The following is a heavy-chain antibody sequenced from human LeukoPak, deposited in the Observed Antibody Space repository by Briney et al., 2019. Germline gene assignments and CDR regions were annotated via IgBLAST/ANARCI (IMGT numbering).Heavy chain of an antibody. CDR2: INPNSGGT. D-gene: IGHD1-26*01. V-gene: IGHV1-2*02. Sequence: ASVKVSCKASGYTFTSYYMHWVRQVPGQGLEWMGWINPNSGGTNYAQKFQGRVTMTRDTSISTAYMELSRLRSEDTAVYYCARDNSVGDYAWWFDPWGQGTLVTVSS. CDR3: ARDNSVGDYAWWFDP. CDR1: GYTFTSYY. J-gene: IGHJ5*02.